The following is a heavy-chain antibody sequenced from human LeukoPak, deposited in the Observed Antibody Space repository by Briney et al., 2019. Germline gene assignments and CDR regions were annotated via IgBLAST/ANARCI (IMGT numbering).Heavy chain of an antibody. CDR1: GYSFNDYA. Sequence: PGRSLRLSCAASGYSFNDYAMHWVRQAPDKGLEWVADIWYDGSNKYYADSVKGRFTISRDNSKSTLYLQTDSLRAEDTAVYYCAKDNDLWNSHHRGRGLDYWGQGSLVTVSS. CDR3: AKDNDLWNSHHRGRGLDY. J-gene: IGHJ4*02. V-gene: IGHV3-33*06. D-gene: IGHD3-3*01. CDR2: IWYDGSNK.